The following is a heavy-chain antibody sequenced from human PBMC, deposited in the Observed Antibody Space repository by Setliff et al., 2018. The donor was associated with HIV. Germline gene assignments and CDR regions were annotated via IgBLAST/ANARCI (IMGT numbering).Heavy chain of an antibody. CDR3: ARLPGGSVYYVDY. Sequence: GESLKISCKGSGYSFTSYWIGWVRQMPGKGLEWMGIIYPGDSDTRYSPSFQGQVTFSADKSINTAYLQWSGLKASSTAIYYCARLPGGSVYYVDYWGQGTLVTVSS. D-gene: IGHD3-10*01. CDR1: GYSFTSYW. J-gene: IGHJ4*02. V-gene: IGHV5-51*01. CDR2: IYPGDSDT.